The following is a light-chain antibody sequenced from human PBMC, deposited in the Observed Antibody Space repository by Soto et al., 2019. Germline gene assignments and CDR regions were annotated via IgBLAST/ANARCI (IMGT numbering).Light chain of an antibody. CDR1: QSVRSSY. Sequence: EIVLTQSPGTLSLSPGERATLSCRASQSVRSSYLAWYQQKPGQAPRLLIYGASSRATGIPDRFSGSGSGTDVPLTISRLEPEDFAVYYCQQYGSSPLTFGPGTKVDIK. CDR3: QQYGSSPLT. V-gene: IGKV3-20*01. J-gene: IGKJ3*01. CDR2: GAS.